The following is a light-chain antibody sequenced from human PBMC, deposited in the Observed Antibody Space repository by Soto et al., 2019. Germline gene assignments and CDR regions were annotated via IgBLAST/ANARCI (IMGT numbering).Light chain of an antibody. Sequence: QSALTQPASVSGSPGQSITISCTGTSSDVGNYNYVSWYQQHPGKAPKLMIYDVSNRPSGVSNRFSGSKSGNTASLTISGLQAEDEADYYCSSYTTISLRVFGGGTKLTVL. CDR1: SSDVGNYNY. CDR2: DVS. V-gene: IGLV2-14*01. CDR3: SSYTTISLRV. J-gene: IGLJ2*01.